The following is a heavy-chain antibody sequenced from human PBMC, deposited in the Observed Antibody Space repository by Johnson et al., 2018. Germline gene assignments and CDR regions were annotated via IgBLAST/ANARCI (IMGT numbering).Heavy chain of an antibody. CDR1: GFTFSNAW. CDR2: ISSSSSTI. CDR3: ANLYCSSTSCYNDYYYYYMDV. Sequence: VQLVQSGGGLVKPGGSLRLSCAASGFTFSNAWMSWVRQAPGKGLEWVSYISSSSSTIYYADSVKGRFTISRDNSKKPLYLQMNSLGAEDTAVYYFANLYCSSTSCYNDYYYYYMDVWGKGTTVTVSS. D-gene: IGHD2-2*01. V-gene: IGHV3-48*01. J-gene: IGHJ6*03.